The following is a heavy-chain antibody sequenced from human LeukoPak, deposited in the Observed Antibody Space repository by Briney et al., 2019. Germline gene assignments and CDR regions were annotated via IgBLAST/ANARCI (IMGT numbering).Heavy chain of an antibody. CDR2: MNPNSGNT. Sequence: AASVKVPCKASGYTYTSYDINWVRQATGQGLEWMGWMNPNSGNTGYAQKFQGRVTITRNTSISTAYMELSSLRSEDTAVYYCARGPYSSSQEFDYWGQGTLVTVSS. CDR3: ARGPYSSSQEFDY. J-gene: IGHJ4*02. V-gene: IGHV1-8*03. D-gene: IGHD6-13*01. CDR1: GYTYTSYD.